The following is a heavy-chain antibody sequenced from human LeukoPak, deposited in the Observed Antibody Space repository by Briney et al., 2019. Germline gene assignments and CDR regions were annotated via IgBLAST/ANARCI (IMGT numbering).Heavy chain of an antibody. D-gene: IGHD1-20*01. V-gene: IGHV1-69*04. J-gene: IGHJ3*02. CDR2: IIPILGIA. CDR3: ATLTGTTVVDAFDI. CDR1: GGTFSSYA. Sequence: GASVKVSCKASGGTFSSYAISWVRQAPGQGLEWMGRIIPILGIANYAQKFQGRVTITADKSTSTAYMELSSLRSEDTAVYYCATLTGTTVVDAFDIWGQGTMVTVSS.